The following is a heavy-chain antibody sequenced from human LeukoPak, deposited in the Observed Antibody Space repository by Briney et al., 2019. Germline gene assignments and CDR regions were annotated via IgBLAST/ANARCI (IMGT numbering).Heavy chain of an antibody. V-gene: IGHV3-7*01. D-gene: IGHD2-2*02. CDR1: GFTFSRYW. CDR3: AREVYCSSTSCYTGYFQH. Sequence: GGSLRLSCAASGFTFSRYWMSWVRQAPGKGLEWLANIKQDGSEKYYVDSVKGRFTISRDNAKNSLYLQMNSLRAEDTAVYYCAREVYCSSTSCYTGYFQHWGQGTLVTVSS. J-gene: IGHJ1*01. CDR2: IKQDGSEK.